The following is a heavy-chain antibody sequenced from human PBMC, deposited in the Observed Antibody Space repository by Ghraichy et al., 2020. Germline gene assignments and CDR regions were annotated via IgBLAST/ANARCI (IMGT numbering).Heavy chain of an antibody. CDR1: GGSISSHY. Sequence: SETLSLSCTVSGGSISSHYWSWIRQSPGKGLEWIGYIDTSRRTYYNPSLGGRVTISLDTSKIHFSLKLASVTAADTAVYYCARTHYREDYWGQGTLVTVSS. CDR3: ARTHYREDY. CDR2: IDTSRRT. D-gene: IGHD1-26*01. V-gene: IGHV4-4*09. J-gene: IGHJ4*02.